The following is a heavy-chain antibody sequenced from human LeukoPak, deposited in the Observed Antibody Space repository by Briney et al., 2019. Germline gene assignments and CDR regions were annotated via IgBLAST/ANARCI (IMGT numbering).Heavy chain of an antibody. CDR3: AKDSRDDFWSGYYDY. Sequence: GGSLRLSCAASGFTFSSYGMHWVRRAPGKGLEWVAVMSYDGSTKYYADSVKGRFTISRDNSKNTLYLQMNSLRVEDTAVYYCAKDSRDDFWSGYYDYWGQGTLVTVSS. CDR2: MSYDGSTK. V-gene: IGHV3-30*18. CDR1: GFTFSSYG. D-gene: IGHD3-3*01. J-gene: IGHJ4*02.